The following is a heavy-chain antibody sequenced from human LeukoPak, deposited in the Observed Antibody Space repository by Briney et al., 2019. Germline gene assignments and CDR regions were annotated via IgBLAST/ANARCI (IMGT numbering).Heavy chain of an antibody. V-gene: IGHV3-30-3*01. CDR1: GFTFRSFA. J-gene: IGHJ4*02. D-gene: IGHD2-2*01. CDR3: AKELAPYYQLHQD. CDR2: VSTDGSNQ. Sequence: GGSLRLSCAASGFTFRSFAMHWVRQAPGKGLEWVAVVSTDGSNQFYADSVKGRFTISRDNSKNTLYLQMNSLRVEDTAVYYCAKELAPYYQLHQDWGQGTLVTVSS.